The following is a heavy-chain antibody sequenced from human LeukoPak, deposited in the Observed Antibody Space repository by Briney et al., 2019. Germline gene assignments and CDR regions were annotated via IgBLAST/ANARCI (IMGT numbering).Heavy chain of an antibody. J-gene: IGHJ5*02. V-gene: IGHV4-30-2*01. CDR1: GGSISSGGYS. D-gene: IGHD4-23*01. CDR2: IYHSGST. Sequence: SHTLSLTCAVSGGSISSGGYSWSWIRQPPGKGLEWIGYIYHSGSTYYNPSLKSRVTISVDRSKNQFSLKLSSVTAADTAVYYCARGLYYGGNSAWFDPWGQGTLVTVSS. CDR3: ARGLYYGGNSAWFDP.